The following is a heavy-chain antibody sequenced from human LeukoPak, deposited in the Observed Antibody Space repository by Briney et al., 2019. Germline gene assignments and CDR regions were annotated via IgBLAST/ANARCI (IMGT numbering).Heavy chain of an antibody. CDR1: GFTFSNAW. Sequence: GGSLRLSCAASGFTFSNAWMSWIRQAPGKGLEWVSYISSSSSTIYYADSVKGRFTISRDNAKNSLYLQMNSLRAEDTAVYYCASTRLFSRGDYWGQGTLVTVSS. V-gene: IGHV3-11*04. CDR3: ASTRLFSRGDY. CDR2: ISSSSSTI. J-gene: IGHJ4*02. D-gene: IGHD3-22*01.